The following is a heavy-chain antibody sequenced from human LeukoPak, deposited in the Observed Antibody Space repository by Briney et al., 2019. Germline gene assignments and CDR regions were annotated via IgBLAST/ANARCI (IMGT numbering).Heavy chain of an antibody. V-gene: IGHV2-5*02. CDR1: GFSLSTSGVG. Sequence: QSGPTLVNPTQTLTLTCTFSGFSLSTSGVGVGWIRQPPGKALEWLALIYWDDDKRYSPSLKSRLTVTTDTSENQVVLTMTNMDPVDTATYYCAHSPAAFREGGYFDLWGRGTLVTVSS. D-gene: IGHD1-26*01. J-gene: IGHJ2*01. CDR3: AHSPAAFREGGYFDL. CDR2: IYWDDDK.